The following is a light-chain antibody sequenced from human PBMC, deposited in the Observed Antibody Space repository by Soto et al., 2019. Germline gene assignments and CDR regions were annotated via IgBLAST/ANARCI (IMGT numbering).Light chain of an antibody. CDR3: QQYGSTPRT. V-gene: IGKV1-5*03. Sequence: DIQMTQSPSTLSGSVGDRVTITCRASQSISSWLAWYRQKPGKAPKLLIYKASSLESGVPSRFSGSGSGTDFTLTISRLEPEDFAVYYCQQYGSTPRTFGQGTKVDIK. CDR1: QSISSW. J-gene: IGKJ1*01. CDR2: KAS.